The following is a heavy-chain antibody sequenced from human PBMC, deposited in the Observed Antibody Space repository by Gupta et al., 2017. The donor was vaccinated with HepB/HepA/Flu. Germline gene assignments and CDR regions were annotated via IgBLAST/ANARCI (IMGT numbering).Heavy chain of an antibody. CDR3: ARRGIAAAVIDF. Sequence: QVQLQQWGAGLLKPSDTLSLTCAVYGGSFSGYHGSWIRQARGEGLGGIGGINHSGRTNYNPSLKSRVNITVNTSKNQFSLKASAVTAEDTAVYYWARRGIAAAVIDFWGQGTLVTVSS. V-gene: IGHV4-34*01. J-gene: IGHJ4*02. CDR2: INHSGRT. D-gene: IGHD6-13*01. CDR1: GGSFSGYH.